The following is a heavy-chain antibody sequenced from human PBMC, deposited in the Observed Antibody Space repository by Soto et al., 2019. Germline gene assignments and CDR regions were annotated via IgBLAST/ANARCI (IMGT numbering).Heavy chain of an antibody. CDR2: ISAYNGNT. CDR1: GYTFTSYG. V-gene: IGHV1-18*01. J-gene: IGHJ4*02. Sequence: GASVKVSCKASGYTFTSYGISWVRQAPGQGLEWMGWISAYNGNTNYAQKLQGRVTMTTDTSTSTAYMELRSLRSDDTAVYYCARAPNNKNPMDIVVVVAATSPAFDYWGQGTLVTVSS. CDR3: ARAPNNKNPMDIVVVVAATSPAFDY. D-gene: IGHD2-15*01.